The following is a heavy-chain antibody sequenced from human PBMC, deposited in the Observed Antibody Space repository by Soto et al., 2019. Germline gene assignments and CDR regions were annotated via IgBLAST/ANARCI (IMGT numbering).Heavy chain of an antibody. J-gene: IGHJ6*04. Sequence: GQTLKISSNGSGYRFTRYWIGWVRQMPGKGLEWIGIIYPGPPDTRYSPSFQGQVTISADKTISNAYLQWSSLRGSDIAMYYCAVDTAVVSGDYYGMDVWGEATTVIVSS. CDR1: GYRFTRYW. CDR2: IYPGPPDT. D-gene: IGHD5-18*01. V-gene: IGHV5-51*01. CDR3: AVDTAVVSGDYYGMDV.